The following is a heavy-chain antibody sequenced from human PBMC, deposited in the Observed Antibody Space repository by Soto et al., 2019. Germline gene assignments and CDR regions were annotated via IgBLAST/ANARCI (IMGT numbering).Heavy chain of an antibody. D-gene: IGHD2-21*02. CDR1: GDTFTDYY. V-gene: IGHV1-46*01. CDR2: VNPSGGHT. J-gene: IGHJ4*02. Sequence: QVQLMQSGAEVKKPGASVKVSCKASGDTFTDYYIHWVRQAPGQGLEWMGTVNPSGGHTTYAQHFLGRVTMTSDTFCKTLYMELTSLTSGDTAIYYCARGGHVVVVTAALDYCGQGTLVTVSS. CDR3: ARGGHVVVVTAALDY.